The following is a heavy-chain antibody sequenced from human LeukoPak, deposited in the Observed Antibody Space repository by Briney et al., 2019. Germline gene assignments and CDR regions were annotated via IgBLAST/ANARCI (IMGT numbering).Heavy chain of an antibody. V-gene: IGHV3-23*01. CDR1: GFTFSRYA. Sequence: GASLRLSCAASGFTFSRYAMSWVRQAPGKGLEWVSAISGSGGSTYYADSVKGRFTISRDNSKNTLYLQMNSLRAEDTAVYYCAKASSSWFDYYYGMDVWGQGTTVTVSS. J-gene: IGHJ6*02. CDR3: AKASSSWFDYYYGMDV. CDR2: ISGSGGST. D-gene: IGHD6-13*01.